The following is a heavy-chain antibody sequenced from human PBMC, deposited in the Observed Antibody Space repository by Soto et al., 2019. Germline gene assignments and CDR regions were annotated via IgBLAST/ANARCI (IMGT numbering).Heavy chain of an antibody. V-gene: IGHV3-21*01. CDR2: ISSGSTYI. J-gene: IGHJ4*02. CDR1: GFTLDGFG. Sequence: GGSLRLSCAATGFTLDGFGMNWVRQAPGKGLEWLSSISSGSTYIHYADSVKDRFTISRDNAENSLYLQLNSLRVEDTAVYYCARDSYDKSTYLDFWGLGTLVTVSS. CDR3: ARDSYDKSTYLDF. D-gene: IGHD3-9*01.